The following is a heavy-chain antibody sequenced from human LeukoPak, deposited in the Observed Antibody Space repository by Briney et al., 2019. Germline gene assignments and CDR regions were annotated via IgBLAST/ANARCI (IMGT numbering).Heavy chain of an antibody. J-gene: IGHJ5*02. CDR1: GYSISSGYY. D-gene: IGHD1-7*01. CDR3: ARAIRYLVWNYVPFDP. Sequence: SETLSLTCTVSGYSISSGYYWTWIRQPPGKGLEWIGGIYHSGSAYNNPSLKSRVTISVDTSKNQFSLKLSSVTAADTAVYYCARAIRYLVWNYVPFDPWGQGTLVTVSS. CDR2: IYHSGSA. V-gene: IGHV4-38-2*02.